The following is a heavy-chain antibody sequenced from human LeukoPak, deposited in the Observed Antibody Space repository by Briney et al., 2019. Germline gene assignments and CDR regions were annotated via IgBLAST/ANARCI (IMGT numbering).Heavy chain of an antibody. J-gene: IGHJ4*02. D-gene: IGHD3-22*01. CDR3: ARGFIHYYDSSGYFDY. Sequence: PSETLSLTCTVSGGSISSNSYYWGWIRQPPGKGLEWIGSIYDSGSTYYNPSLKSRVTISVDTSKNQFSLKLRSVTAADTAVYYCARGFIHYYDSSGYFDYWGQGTLVTVSS. CDR2: IYDSGST. V-gene: IGHV4-39*01. CDR1: GGSISSNSYY.